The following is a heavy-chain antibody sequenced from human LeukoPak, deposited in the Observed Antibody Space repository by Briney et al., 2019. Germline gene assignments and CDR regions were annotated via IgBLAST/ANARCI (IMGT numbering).Heavy chain of an antibody. J-gene: IGHJ4*02. D-gene: IGHD2-2*01. CDR2: IYTSGST. CDR1: GGSISSHY. Sequence: SETLSLTCTVSGGSISSHYWSWIRQPAGKGLEWIGRIYTSGSTNYNASLKSRVSMSVDTSKNQFSLKLSSVTAADTAVFYCARYRVVPAAIAMADFDYWGQGTLVTVSS. V-gene: IGHV4-4*07. CDR3: ARYRVVPAAIAMADFDY.